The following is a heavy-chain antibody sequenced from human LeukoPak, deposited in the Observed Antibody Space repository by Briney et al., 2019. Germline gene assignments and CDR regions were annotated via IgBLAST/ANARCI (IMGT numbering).Heavy chain of an antibody. Sequence: GSLRLSCAASGFTFSSYSMNWVRQAPGKGLEWVSSISSSSSYIYYADSVKGRFTISRDNAKNSLYLQMNSLGAEDTAVYYCARERQQIRYFDYWGQGTLVTVSS. V-gene: IGHV3-21*01. J-gene: IGHJ4*02. CDR1: GFTFSSYS. D-gene: IGHD6-13*01. CDR2: ISSSSSYI. CDR3: ARERQQIRYFDY.